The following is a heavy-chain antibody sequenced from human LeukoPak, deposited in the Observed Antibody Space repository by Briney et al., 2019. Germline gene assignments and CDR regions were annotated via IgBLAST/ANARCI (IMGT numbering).Heavy chain of an antibody. V-gene: IGHV1-18*01. CDR1: GYSFTSHG. CDR3: ARGWWSYSAY. CDR2: ISGYDGNK. Sequence: PSPYASCKPSGYSFTSHGTSWVRQGPGQGLEWIGCISGYDGNKKYAQKVQGRVTMTTDTYTSTAYMELRSLRSEDAAVYFCARGWWSYSAYWGQGTPVTVSS. D-gene: IGHD2-15*01. J-gene: IGHJ4*02.